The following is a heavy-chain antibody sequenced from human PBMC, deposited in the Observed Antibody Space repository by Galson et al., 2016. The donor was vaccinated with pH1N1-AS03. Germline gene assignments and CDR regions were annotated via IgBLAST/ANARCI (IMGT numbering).Heavy chain of an antibody. CDR3: ARRRSYYDFWSNYSDY. V-gene: IGHV3-64*01. CDR2: ISSDGSGT. J-gene: IGHJ4*02. CDR1: GFTFSDYA. Sequence: SLRLSCAASGFTFSDYAMHWVRQAPGRGLEYVSAISSDGSGTYYANSVKGRFTISSDNSKNTMYLQMGSLRPEDMAVYYCARRRSYYDFWSNYSDYWGQGTLVTVSS. D-gene: IGHD3-3*01.